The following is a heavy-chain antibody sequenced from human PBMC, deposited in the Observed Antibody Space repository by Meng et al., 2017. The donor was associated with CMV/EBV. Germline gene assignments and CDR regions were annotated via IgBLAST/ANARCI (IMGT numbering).Heavy chain of an antibody. J-gene: IGHJ6*02. CDR1: GYTFTSYD. CDR3: ARFSTFGYYDFWSGYYAHYYYYGMDV. CDR2: MNPNSGNT. D-gene: IGHD3-3*01. V-gene: IGHV1-8*01. Sequence: ASVKVSCKASGYTFTSYDINRVRQATGQGLEWMGWMNPNSGNTGYAQKFQGRVTMTRNTSISTAYMELSSLRSEDTAVYYCARFSTFGYYDFWSGYYAHYYYYGMDVWGQGTTVTVSS.